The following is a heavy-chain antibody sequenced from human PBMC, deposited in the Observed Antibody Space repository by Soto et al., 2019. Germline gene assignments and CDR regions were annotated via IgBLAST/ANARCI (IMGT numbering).Heavy chain of an antibody. V-gene: IGHV1-69*13. J-gene: IGHJ6*03. CDR2: IIPIFGTA. Sequence: ASVPVSCKASGGTFSSYAISWVRQAPGQGLEWMGGIIPIFGTANYAQKFQGRVTITADESTSTAYMELSSLRSEDTAVYYCARLTSHNTMAVRGVWGRGRTVTGSS. CDR1: GGTFSSYA. D-gene: IGHD1-1*01. CDR3: ARLTSHNTMAVRGV.